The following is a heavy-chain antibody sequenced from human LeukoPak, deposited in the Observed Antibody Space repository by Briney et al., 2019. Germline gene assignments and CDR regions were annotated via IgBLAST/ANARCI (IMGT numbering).Heavy chain of an antibody. Sequence: PSQTLSLTCTVSGGSISSGGYYWSWIRQHPGKGLEWIGYIYYSGSTYYNPSLKSRVTISVDTSKNQFFLKLSSVTAADTAVYYCATSQTRVGAADSWGQGTLVTVSS. CDR1: GGSISSGGYY. V-gene: IGHV4-31*03. CDR2: IYYSGST. CDR3: ATSQTRVGAADS. D-gene: IGHD1-26*01. J-gene: IGHJ4*02.